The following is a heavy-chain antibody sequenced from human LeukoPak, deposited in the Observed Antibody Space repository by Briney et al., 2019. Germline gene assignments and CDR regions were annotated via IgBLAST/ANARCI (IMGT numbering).Heavy chain of an antibody. D-gene: IGHD6-13*01. CDR3: ARQPLETPFDY. J-gene: IGHJ4*02. CDR1: GGSFSGYY. V-gene: IGHV4-34*01. Sequence: SETLSLTCAVYGGSFSGYYWSWIRQPPGKGLEWIGEINHSGSTNYNPSLKSRVTISVDTSKNQFSLKLSSVTAADTAVYYCARQPLETPFDYWGQGTLVTVSS. CDR2: INHSGST.